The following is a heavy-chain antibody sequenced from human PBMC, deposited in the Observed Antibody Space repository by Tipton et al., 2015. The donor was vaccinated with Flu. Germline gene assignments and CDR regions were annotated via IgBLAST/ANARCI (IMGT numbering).Heavy chain of an antibody. V-gene: IGHV4-59*01. D-gene: IGHD2-2*01. J-gene: IGHJ4*02. CDR2: IYYSGST. Sequence: TLSLTCTVSGGSISRYYCSWIRQPPGKGLEWIGYIYYSGSTNYNPSLKSRVTISGDTSKNQFSLKLNSVTAADTAVYYCARGYCSGTSCLPFAYWGQGTLVTVSS. CDR3: ARGYCSGTSCLPFAY. CDR1: GGSISRYY.